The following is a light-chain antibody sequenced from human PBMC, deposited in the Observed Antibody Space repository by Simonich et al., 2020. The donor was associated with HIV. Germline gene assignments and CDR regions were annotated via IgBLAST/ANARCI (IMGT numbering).Light chain of an antibody. J-gene: IGKJ1*01. V-gene: IGKV4-1*01. CDR1: QSVLYSSNNKNY. CDR3: QQYYRTPRT. Sequence: DIVMTQSPDSLAVSLGERATINCKSSQSVLYSSNNKNYLAWYQQKLGQPPKLLIYWASTLESGVPDRFSGSGSGTDFTLTISSLQAEDVAVYYCQQYYRTPRTFGQGTKVEIK. CDR2: WAS.